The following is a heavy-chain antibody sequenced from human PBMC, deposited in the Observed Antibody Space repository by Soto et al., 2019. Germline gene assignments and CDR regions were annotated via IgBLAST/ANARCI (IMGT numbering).Heavy chain of an antibody. CDR3: ARRGSGHTFDY. Sequence: QLQLQESGPGLVKPSETLSLTCAVSGASISRGGFHWGWIRQPPGQGLEWIGSVYSGSTYYNPSLKSRVTISADTSKSEFSLRLTSVTAADTAVYYCARRGSGHTFDYWGQGTLVTVSS. CDR1: GASISRGGFH. CDR2: VYSGST. V-gene: IGHV4-39*01. D-gene: IGHD3-10*01. J-gene: IGHJ4*02.